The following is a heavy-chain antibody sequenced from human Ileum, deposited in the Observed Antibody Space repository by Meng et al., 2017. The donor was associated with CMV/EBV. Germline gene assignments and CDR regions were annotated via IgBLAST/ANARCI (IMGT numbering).Heavy chain of an antibody. CDR1: GFTFSSYG. V-gene: IGHV3-30*02. Sequence: GESLKISCAASGFTFSSYGMHWVRQAPGKGLEWVAFIRYDGSNKYYADSVKGRFTISRDNSKNTLYLQMNSLRAEDTAVYYCAKGCGSYVVGIDYWGQGTLVTVSS. J-gene: IGHJ4*02. CDR2: IRYDGSNK. CDR3: AKGCGSYVVGIDY. D-gene: IGHD1-26*01.